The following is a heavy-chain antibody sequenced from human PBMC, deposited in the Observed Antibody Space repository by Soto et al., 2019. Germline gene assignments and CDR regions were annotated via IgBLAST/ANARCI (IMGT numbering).Heavy chain of an antibody. CDR2: IYYSGST. Sequence: SETLSPTCTVSGGSISRGGYYWSWILQHPGKGLEWIGYIYYSGSTYYNPSLKSRVTISVDTSKNQFSLKLSSVTAADTAVYYCARGLRYCSSTSCFPNWFYPWGQGTLVTVSS. CDR3: ARGLRYCSSTSCFPNWFYP. D-gene: IGHD2-2*01. J-gene: IGHJ5*02. CDR1: GGSISRGGYY. V-gene: IGHV4-31*03.